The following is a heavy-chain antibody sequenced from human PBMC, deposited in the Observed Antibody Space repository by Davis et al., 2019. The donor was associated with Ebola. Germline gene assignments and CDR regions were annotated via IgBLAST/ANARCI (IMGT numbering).Heavy chain of an antibody. CDR1: GYTFTSYD. D-gene: IGHD6-13*01. J-gene: IGHJ4*02. Sequence: ASVKVSCKASGYTFTSYDINWVRQATGQGLEWMGRINPNSGGTNYAQKFQGRVTMTRDTSISTAYMELSRLRSDDTAVYYCASWGYSSSWVSFDYWGQGTLVTVSS. V-gene: IGHV1-2*06. CDR3: ASWGYSSSWVSFDY. CDR2: INPNSGGT.